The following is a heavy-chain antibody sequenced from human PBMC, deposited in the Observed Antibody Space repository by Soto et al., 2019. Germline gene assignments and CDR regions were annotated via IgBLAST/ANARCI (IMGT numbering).Heavy chain of an antibody. CDR2: ISAYNGNT. J-gene: IGHJ6*02. CDR3: ARGGRLCTNAVRSFSGMDV. Sequence: QVQLVQSGAEVKKPGASVKVSCKASGYTFTSYGISWVRQAPGQGLEWMGWISAYNGNTNYAQKSQGRVTVTSDPATRTDYLELSLLRPPDTAVYYCARGGRLCTNAVRSFSGMDVGCQGTRVTVSS. V-gene: IGHV1-18*01. CDR1: GYTFTSYG. D-gene: IGHD2-8*01.